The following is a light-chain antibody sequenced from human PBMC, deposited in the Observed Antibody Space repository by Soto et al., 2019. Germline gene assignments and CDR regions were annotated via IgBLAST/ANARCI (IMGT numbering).Light chain of an antibody. CDR2: KAS. Sequence: DIQMTQSPSTLSGSVGDRVTITCRASQTISSWLAWYQQKPGKAPKLLIYKASTLKSGVPSRFSGSGSGTEFTFTISSLQPDDFATYYCQKLDSYPLTFGQGTRLEIK. CDR1: QTISSW. V-gene: IGKV1-5*03. J-gene: IGKJ5*01. CDR3: QKLDSYPLT.